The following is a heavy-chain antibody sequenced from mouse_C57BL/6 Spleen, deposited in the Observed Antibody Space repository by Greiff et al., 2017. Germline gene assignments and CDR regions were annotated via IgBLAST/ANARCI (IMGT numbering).Heavy chain of an antibody. J-gene: IGHJ4*01. CDR1: GYTFTSYW. V-gene: IGHV1-7*01. CDR2: INPSSGYT. Sequence: VQLQQSGAELAKPGASVKLSCKASGYTFTSYWMHWVNQRPGQGLEWIGYINPSSGYTKYNQKFKDKATLTADTSSSTVYMQLSSLTYEDSAVYYCARSKVHPPYYYAMDYWGQGTSVTVSS. CDR3: ARSKVHPPYYYAMDY.